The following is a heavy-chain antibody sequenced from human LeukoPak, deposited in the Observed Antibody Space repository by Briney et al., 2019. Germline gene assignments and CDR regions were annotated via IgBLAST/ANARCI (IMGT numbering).Heavy chain of an antibody. CDR2: VYNSGDT. D-gene: IGHD3-16*01. Sequence: IRQSPXXXXXWVGYVYNSGDTGKNPSLRSRVTILLDTSRNQCSLKLTSVSAADTAVYYCARLKLGAYFDLWGRGTLVTVSS. V-gene: IGHV4-59*08. J-gene: IGHJ2*01. CDR3: ARLKLGAYFDL.